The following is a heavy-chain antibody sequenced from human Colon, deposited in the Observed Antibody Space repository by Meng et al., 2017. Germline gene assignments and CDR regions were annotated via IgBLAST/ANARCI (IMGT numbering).Heavy chain of an antibody. CDR1: AFPFSTYE. J-gene: IGHJ3*02. D-gene: IGHD5-18*01. V-gene: IGHV3-23*01. Sequence: GESLKISCAASAFPFSTYEFIWVRQAPGKGLEWVSAISGSGGTTYYTGSVKGRFTISRDNSKNTLCLQMNSLGAEDTAVYYCAKGRIADTSYDAFDIWGQGTMVTVSS. CDR3: AKGRIADTSYDAFDI. CDR2: ISGSGGTT.